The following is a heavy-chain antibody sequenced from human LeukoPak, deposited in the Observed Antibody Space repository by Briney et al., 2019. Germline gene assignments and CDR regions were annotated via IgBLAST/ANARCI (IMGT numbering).Heavy chain of an antibody. CDR2: LSYSGST. CDR1: GGSISSYY. CDR3: ARDQGSQGAY. V-gene: IGHV4-59*01. Sequence: SETLSLTCTVSGGSISSYYWSWIRQPPGKGLEWIGYLSYSGSTNYNPSLKSRVTISVDTSKNQFSLNLRSVTAADTAVYYCARDQGSQGAYWGQGTLVTVSS. D-gene: IGHD1-26*01. J-gene: IGHJ4*02.